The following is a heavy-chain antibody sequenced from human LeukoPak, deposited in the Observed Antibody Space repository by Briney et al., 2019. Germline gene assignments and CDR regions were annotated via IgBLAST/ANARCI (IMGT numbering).Heavy chain of an antibody. J-gene: IGHJ3*02. V-gene: IGHV3-9*01. D-gene: IGHD3-3*01. Sequence: PGGSLRLSCAASGFTFDDYAMHWVRQAPGKGLEWVSGISWNSGNIGYADSVKGRFTISRDNAKNSLYLQMNSLRAEDTALYYCAKDSGVALDIWGQGTMVTVSS. CDR1: GFTFDDYA. CDR2: ISWNSGNI. CDR3: AKDSGVALDI.